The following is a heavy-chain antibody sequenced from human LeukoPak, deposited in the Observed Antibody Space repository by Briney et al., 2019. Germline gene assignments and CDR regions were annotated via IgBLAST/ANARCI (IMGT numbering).Heavy chain of an antibody. CDR3: AKDAREYDSYFDY. J-gene: IGHJ4*02. CDR2: IRYDGSNK. D-gene: IGHD3-10*01. V-gene: IGHV3-30*02. CDR1: GFTFSSYG. Sequence: PGGSLRLSCAASGFTFSSYGMHWVRQAPGKGLEWVAFIRYDGSNKYYADSVKGRFTISRDNSKNTLYLQMNSLRAEDTAVYYCAKDAREYDSYFDYWGQGTLVTVSS.